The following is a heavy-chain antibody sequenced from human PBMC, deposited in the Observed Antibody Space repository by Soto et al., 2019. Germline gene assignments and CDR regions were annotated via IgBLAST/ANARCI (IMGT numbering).Heavy chain of an antibody. D-gene: IGHD6-6*01. CDR1: GFHFSSYA. Sequence: PGGSLSLSSAASGFHFSSYAMSWVRQAPGKGLEWVSAISGSGGSTYYADSVKGRFTISRDNSKNTLYLQMNSLRAEDTAVYYCANHRIAARPNFYYWGQGTLVTVSS. V-gene: IGHV3-23*01. CDR3: ANHRIAARPNFYY. J-gene: IGHJ4*02. CDR2: ISGSGGST.